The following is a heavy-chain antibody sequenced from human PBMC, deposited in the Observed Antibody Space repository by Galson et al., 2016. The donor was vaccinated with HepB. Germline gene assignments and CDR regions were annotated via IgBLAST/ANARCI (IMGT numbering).Heavy chain of an antibody. J-gene: IGHJ6*01. CDR3: AKDLVENSASVFHLGYWVFLVAILEGTLLKEHL. D-gene: IGHD2-21*01. CDR2: ISGDGLFI. V-gene: IGHV3-21*04. CDR1: GFTFSSHT. Sequence: SLRLSCAASGFTFSSHTMTWVRQAPRKGLEWVSSISGDGLFIYYADSVRGRFSISRDNVKNSVNLHLSNVRAEDSAIYYCAKDLVENSASVFHLGYWVFLVAILEGTLLKEHLWG.